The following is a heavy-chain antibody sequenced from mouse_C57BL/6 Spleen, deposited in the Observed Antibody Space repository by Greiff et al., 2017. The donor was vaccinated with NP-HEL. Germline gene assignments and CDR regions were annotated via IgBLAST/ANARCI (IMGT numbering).Heavy chain of an antibody. J-gene: IGHJ3*01. D-gene: IGHD2-4*01. V-gene: IGHV1-64*01. CDR1: GYTFTSYW. Sequence: VQLQQPGAELVKPGASVKLSCKASGYTFTSYWMHWVKQRPGQGLEWIGMIHPNSGSTNDNEKFKSKATLTVDKSSSTAYMQLSSLTSEDSAVYYCARGDYDYDSAYWGQGTLVTVSA. CDR2: IHPNSGST. CDR3: ARGDYDYDSAY.